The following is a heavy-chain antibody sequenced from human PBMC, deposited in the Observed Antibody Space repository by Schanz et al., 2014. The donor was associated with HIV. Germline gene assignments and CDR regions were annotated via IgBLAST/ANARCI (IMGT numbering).Heavy chain of an antibody. CDR1: GFTFDSYT. D-gene: IGHD3-10*01. Sequence: EVQVVDSGGGLVKPGGSLRLSCVVSGFTFDSYTMNWVRQAPGKGLEWVSSISGGSGGKLYADSIKGRFTISRDNANNSVYLQMNSRRGEDTAVYYCVRETSSGVDYFDYWGQGTLVTVS. V-gene: IGHV3-21*01. CDR3: VRETSSGVDYFDY. J-gene: IGHJ4*02. CDR2: ISGGSGGK.